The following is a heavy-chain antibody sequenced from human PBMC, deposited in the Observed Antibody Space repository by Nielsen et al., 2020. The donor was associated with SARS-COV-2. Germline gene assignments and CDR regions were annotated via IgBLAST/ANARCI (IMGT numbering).Heavy chain of an antibody. Sequence: GESLKISCAASGFSFSDYTMNWVRQAPGKGLEWISYISGSTSTIFYADSVKGRFTISRDNAKNSLYLQMNSLRAEDTAMYYCATSLTGYPYYFDFWGQGTLLSVSS. V-gene: IGHV3-48*04. CDR3: ATSLTGYPYYFDF. CDR2: ISGSTSTI. J-gene: IGHJ4*02. D-gene: IGHD3-9*01. CDR1: GFSFSDYT.